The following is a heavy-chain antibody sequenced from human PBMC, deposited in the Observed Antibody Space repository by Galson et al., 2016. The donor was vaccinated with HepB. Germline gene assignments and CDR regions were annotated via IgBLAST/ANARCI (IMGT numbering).Heavy chain of an antibody. CDR1: GFSLNTTAMC. CDR2: IDWEDDK. CDR3: ARTDYGGNSVRGHFQH. J-gene: IGHJ1*01. D-gene: IGHD4-23*01. V-gene: IGHV2-70*01. Sequence: PALVKPTQTLTLTCTFSGFSLNTTAMCVSWIRQPPGKAPEWLALIDWEDDKYYNTSLKTRLTISKDTSKNQVVLAMTNMDPVDTGTYYFARTDYGGNSVRGHFQHWGQGTLVTVYS.